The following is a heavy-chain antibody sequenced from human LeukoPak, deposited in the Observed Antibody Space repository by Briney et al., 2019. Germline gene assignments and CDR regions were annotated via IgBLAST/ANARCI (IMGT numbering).Heavy chain of an antibody. CDR3: AREPGGSEGGFDY. J-gene: IGHJ4*02. CDR2: IYSGGST. D-gene: IGHD1-14*01. Sequence: GGSLRLSCAASGFTVSSNYMSWVRQAPGKGLEWVSVIYSGGSTYYADSVKGRFTISRDNSKNMLYLQMNSLRAEDTAVYYCAREPGGSEGGFDYWGQGTLVTVSS. CDR1: GFTVSSNY. V-gene: IGHV3-66*02.